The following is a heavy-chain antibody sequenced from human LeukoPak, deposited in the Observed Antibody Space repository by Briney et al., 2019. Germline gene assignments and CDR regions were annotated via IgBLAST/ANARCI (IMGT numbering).Heavy chain of an antibody. CDR1: GFTFSGSA. V-gene: IGHV3-72*01. CDR3: ARDLYCSGGSCYSGVWFDP. D-gene: IGHD2-15*01. J-gene: IGHJ5*02. CDR2: IRNIGNSYTT. Sequence: GGSLKLSCAASGFTFSGSAMHWVRQAPGKGLEWVGRIRNIGNSYTTEYVASVKGRFTISRDDSKNSLYLEMNSLRTEDTAVYYCARDLYCSGGSCYSGVWFDPWGQGTLVTVSS.